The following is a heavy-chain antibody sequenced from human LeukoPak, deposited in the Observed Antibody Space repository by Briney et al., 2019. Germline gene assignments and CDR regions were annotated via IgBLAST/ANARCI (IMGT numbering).Heavy chain of an antibody. CDR3: ARARYCNGGRCYFDY. CDR2: IFAGDSDT. CDR1: GFSFTTYW. J-gene: IGHJ4*02. D-gene: IGHD2-15*01. Sequence: GESLKISREGSGFSFTTYWIGWVRQMPGKGLEWMGIIFAGDSDTRYIPSFQGQVTISADKSISTAYLQWSSLKASDTAMYYCARARYCNGGRCYFDYWGQGTLVTVSS. V-gene: IGHV5-51*01.